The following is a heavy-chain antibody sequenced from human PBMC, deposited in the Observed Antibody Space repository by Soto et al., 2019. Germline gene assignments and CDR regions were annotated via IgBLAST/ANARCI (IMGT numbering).Heavy chain of an antibody. CDR1: GFTFSDYY. CDR3: VINVVSGYCSSTSCPRGREYDH. D-gene: IGHD2-2*01. J-gene: IGHJ4*02. Sequence: GGSLRLSCAASGFTFSDYYMSWIRQAPGEGLEWVSYISSSSSYTNYADSVKGRFTISRDNAKNSLYLQMNSLRAEDTAVYYCVINVVSGYCSSTSCPRGREYDHWGQGTLVTVSS. CDR2: ISSSSSYT. V-gene: IGHV3-11*06.